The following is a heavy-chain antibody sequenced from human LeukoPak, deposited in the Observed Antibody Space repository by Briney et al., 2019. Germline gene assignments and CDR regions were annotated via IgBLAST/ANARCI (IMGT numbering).Heavy chain of an antibody. D-gene: IGHD6-6*01. CDR3: AKDFSSSSGYFQH. CDR1: GFTFSSYG. V-gene: IGHV3-30*18. Sequence: GGSLRLSCAASGFTFSSYGMHWVRQAPGKGLEWVAVISYDGSNKYYGDSVKGRFTISRDNSKSTLYLQMNSLRAEDTAVYYCAKDFSSSSGYFQHWGQGTLVTVSS. CDR2: ISYDGSNK. J-gene: IGHJ1*01.